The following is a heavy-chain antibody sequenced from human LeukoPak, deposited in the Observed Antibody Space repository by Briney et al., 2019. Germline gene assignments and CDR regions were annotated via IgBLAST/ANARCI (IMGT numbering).Heavy chain of an antibody. CDR1: GFTFSSYA. CDR2: ISSSGGSP. V-gene: IGHV3-23*01. CDR3: AKDDHGGSGWRDYFDY. J-gene: IGHJ4*02. D-gene: IGHD6-19*01. Sequence: GGSLRLSCAASGFTFSSYAMSWVRQAPGKGLEWVSSISSSGGSPYYADSVKGRFTISRDNSKNTLYLQMNSLRDEDTAVYYCAKDDHGGSGWRDYFDYWGQGTLVTVST.